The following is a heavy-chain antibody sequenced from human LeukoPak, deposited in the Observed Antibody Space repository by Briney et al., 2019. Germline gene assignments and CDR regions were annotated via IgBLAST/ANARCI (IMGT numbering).Heavy chain of an antibody. Sequence: PSETLSLTCAVSGGSISRYYWSWIRQPPGKGLEWIGYFYYSGSTNYSPSLKSRVTISIDTSKNQFSLKLNSVTAADTAVYYCARGSSWSYYFDYWGQGTLVTVSS. D-gene: IGHD6-13*01. J-gene: IGHJ4*02. CDR2: FYYSGST. CDR1: GGSISRYY. V-gene: IGHV4-59*01. CDR3: ARGSSWSYYFDY.